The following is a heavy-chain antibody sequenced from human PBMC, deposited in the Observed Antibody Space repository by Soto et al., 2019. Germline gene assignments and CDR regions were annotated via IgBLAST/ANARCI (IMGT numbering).Heavy chain of an antibody. CDR2: IIPIFGTA. J-gene: IGHJ6*02. CDR1: GGTLSSYA. V-gene: IGHV1-69*01. Sequence: VKISCQSSGGTLSSYAIRCGSQATRQGLEWMGEIIPIFGTANYAKKFQGRVTITADESTSTAYMELSSLRSEDTAVYYCESSYYENYYFYGMDVWGQGTTVTVSS. CDR3: ESSYYENYYFYGMDV. D-gene: IGHD3-3*01.